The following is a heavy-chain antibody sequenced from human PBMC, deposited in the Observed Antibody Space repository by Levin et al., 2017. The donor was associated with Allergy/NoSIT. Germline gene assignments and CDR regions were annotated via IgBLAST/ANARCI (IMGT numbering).Heavy chain of an antibody. CDR1: GYTFTSYY. D-gene: IGHD3-10*01. Sequence: ASVKVSCKASGYTFTSYYMHWVRQAPGQGLEWMGIINCSGGSTSYAQKFQGRVTMSRDTSTSTVYMELSSLRSEDTAVYYCARAKYYYGSGSPDNWFDPWGQGTLVTVSS. V-gene: IGHV1-46*01. CDR3: ARAKYYYGSGSPDNWFDP. J-gene: IGHJ5*02. CDR2: INCSGGST.